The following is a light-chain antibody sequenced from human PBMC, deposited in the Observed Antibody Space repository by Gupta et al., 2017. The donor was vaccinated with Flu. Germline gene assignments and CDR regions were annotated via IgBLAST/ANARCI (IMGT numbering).Light chain of an antibody. CDR3: MQALQTPFT. CDR2: LGS. J-gene: IGKJ3*01. CDR1: QSLLHSNGYYY. V-gene: IGKV2-28*01. Sequence: VRTQSPLSLPVSPVEPASISCRSSQSLLHSNGYYYLDWYLQKPGQSPQLLIYLGSNRASGVPDRFSGSGSGTDFTLKISRVEAEDVGVYYCMQALQTPFTFGPGTKVDIK.